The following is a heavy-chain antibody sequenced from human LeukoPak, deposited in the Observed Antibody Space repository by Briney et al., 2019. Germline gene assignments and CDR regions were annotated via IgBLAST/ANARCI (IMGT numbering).Heavy chain of an antibody. J-gene: IGHJ4*02. D-gene: IGHD5-12*01. CDR2: ISGSGGST. V-gene: IGHV3-23*01. Sequence: GGSLRLSCAASGFTFSSYAMSWVRQAPGKGLEWVSAISGSGGSTYYADSVKGRFTISRDNSKNTLYLQMNSLRAEDTAVYYCARLVRRLQRLNIGRDSDYATGYYLDSWGQGTLVTVSS. CDR1: GFTFSSYA. CDR3: ARLVRRLQRLNIGRDSDYATGYYLDS.